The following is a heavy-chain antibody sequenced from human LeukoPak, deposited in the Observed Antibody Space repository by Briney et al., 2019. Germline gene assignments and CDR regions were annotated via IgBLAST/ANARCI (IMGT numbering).Heavy chain of an antibody. V-gene: IGHV3-30*18. CDR2: ISYDGSNK. CDR3: AKANILTGYYPQYDYYGMDV. Sequence: PGRSLRLSCAASGFTFSSYGMHWVRQAPGKGLEWVAVISYDGSNKYYADSVKGRFTISRDNSKNTLYLQMNSLRAEDTAVYYCAKANILTGYYPQYDYYGMDVWGQGTTVTVSS. CDR1: GFTFSSYG. D-gene: IGHD3-9*01. J-gene: IGHJ6*02.